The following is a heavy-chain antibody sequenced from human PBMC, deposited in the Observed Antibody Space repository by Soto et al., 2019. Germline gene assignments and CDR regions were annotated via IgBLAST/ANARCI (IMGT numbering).Heavy chain of an antibody. CDR2: IWYDGSKK. CDR1: EFTFSSYG. V-gene: IGHV3-33*01. CDR3: ASYSSGY. D-gene: IGHD5-18*01. J-gene: IGHJ4*02. Sequence: PGGSLRLSCAASEFTFSSYGMHWVRQAPGKGLEWVAVIWYDGSKKYYADSVKGRFTISRDNSKNTLYLQMNSLRAEDTAVYYCASYSSGYWGQGTLVTVSS.